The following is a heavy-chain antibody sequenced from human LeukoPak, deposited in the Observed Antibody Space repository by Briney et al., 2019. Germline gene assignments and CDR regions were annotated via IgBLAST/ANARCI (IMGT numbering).Heavy chain of an antibody. CDR2: IIPIFGTA. CDR1: GGTFSSYA. Sequence: ASVKVSCKASGGTFSSYAISWVRQAPGQGLEWMGGIIPIFGTANYAQKFQGRVTITTDESTSTAYMELSSLRSEDTAVYYCACIVAVPAAHRMGNWFDPWGQGTLVTVSS. J-gene: IGHJ5*02. D-gene: IGHD2-2*01. V-gene: IGHV1-69*05. CDR3: ACIVAVPAAHRMGNWFDP.